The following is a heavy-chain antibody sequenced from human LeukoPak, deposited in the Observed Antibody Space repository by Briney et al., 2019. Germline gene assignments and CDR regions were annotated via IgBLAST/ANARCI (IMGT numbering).Heavy chain of an antibody. CDR3: AKVVISDYVFDAFDI. CDR2: MRGRGVRT. J-gene: IGHJ3*02. V-gene: IGHV3-23*01. CDR1: GFTLSSDA. Sequence: GGSLRLSCVASGFTLSSDAMSWVSPAPGNGLEWVSSMRGRGVRTYYADSVKGRFTISRHNSENTLYLQMTSLRAKGPARHYCAKVVISDYVFDAFDIWGQGTMVTVSS. D-gene: IGHD4-17*01.